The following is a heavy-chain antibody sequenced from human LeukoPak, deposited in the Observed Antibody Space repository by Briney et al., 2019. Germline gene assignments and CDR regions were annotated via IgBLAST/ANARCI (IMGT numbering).Heavy chain of an antibody. V-gene: IGHV3-30*14. J-gene: IGHJ4*02. CDR2: ISYDGSNK. CDR3: ARDRHRGVVPEATWFDY. Sequence: PGRSLILSCAVSGFTFSSYAMHWVRQAPGKGLEWVAVISYDGSNKYYADSVKGRFTISRDNSKNTLYLQMNSLRVEDTAVYYCARDRHRGVVPEATWFDYWGQGALVTVSS. D-gene: IGHD2-2*01. CDR1: GFTFSSYA.